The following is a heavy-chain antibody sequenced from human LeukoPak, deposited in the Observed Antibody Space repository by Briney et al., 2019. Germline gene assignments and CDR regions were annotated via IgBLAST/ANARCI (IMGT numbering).Heavy chain of an antibody. J-gene: IGHJ4*02. CDR1: GYTFTSYG. D-gene: IGHD3-22*01. CDR3: ARVDSSGFYFDY. Sequence: GASVKVSCKASGYTFTSYGISWVRQAPGQGLEWMGWINPNSGGTNYAQKFQGRVTMTRDTSISTAYMELSRLRSDDTAVYYCARVDSSGFYFDYWGQGTLVTVSS. CDR2: INPNSGGT. V-gene: IGHV1-2*02.